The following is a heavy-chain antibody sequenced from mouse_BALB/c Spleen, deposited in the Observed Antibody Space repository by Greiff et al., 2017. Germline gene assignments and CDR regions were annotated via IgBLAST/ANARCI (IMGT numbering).Heavy chain of an antibody. V-gene: IGHV5-6-4*01. CDR3: TRDQEGRYYG. J-gene: IGHJ2*01. Sequence: EVQVVESGGGLVKPGGSLKLSCAASGFTFSSYTMSWVRQTPEKRLEWVATISSGGSYTYYPDSVKGRFTISRDNAKNTLYLQMSSLKSEDTAMYDCTRDQEGRYYGGGEGTTLTVSS. CDR1: GFTFSSYT. CDR2: ISSGGSYT. D-gene: IGHD1-1*01.